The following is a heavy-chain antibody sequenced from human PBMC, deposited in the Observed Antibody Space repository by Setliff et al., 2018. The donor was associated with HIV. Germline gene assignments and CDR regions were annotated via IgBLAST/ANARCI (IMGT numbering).Heavy chain of an antibody. D-gene: IGHD2-2*01. CDR3: ARRAVQDASITSSNWFDP. Sequence: SETLSLTCTVSGDSISSYFWSWIRQSPGKGLEWIGFRSTTGSTNYNPSLKSRVTMSADESKNQFSLKLNSVTAADTAVYFCARRAVQDASITSSNWFDPWGHGTLVTVSS. CDR1: GDSISSYF. CDR2: RSTTGST. J-gene: IGHJ5*02. V-gene: IGHV4-4*09.